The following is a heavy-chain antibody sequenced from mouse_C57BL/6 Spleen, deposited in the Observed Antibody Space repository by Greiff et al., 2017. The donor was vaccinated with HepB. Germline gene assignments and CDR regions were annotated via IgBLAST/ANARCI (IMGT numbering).Heavy chain of an antibody. CDR3: ARDRRDYYGTNYFDY. Sequence: EVHLVESGGGLVKPGGSLKLSCAASGFTFSSYAMSWVRQTPEKRLEWVATISDGGSYTYYPDNVKGRFTISRDNAKNNLYLQMSHLKSEDTAMYYCARDRRDYYGTNYFDYWGQAPLSQSPQ. V-gene: IGHV5-4*01. D-gene: IGHD1-1*01. CDR1: GFTFSSYA. CDR2: ISDGGSYT. J-gene: IGHJ2*01.